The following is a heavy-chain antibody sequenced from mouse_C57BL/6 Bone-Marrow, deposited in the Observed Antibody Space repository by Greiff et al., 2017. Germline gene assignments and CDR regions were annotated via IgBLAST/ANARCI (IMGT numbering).Heavy chain of an antibody. V-gene: IGHV5-9*01. CDR2: ISGGGGNT. Sequence: EVKLLESGGGLVKPGGSLKLSCAASGFTFSSYTMSWVRQTPEKGLEWVATISGGGGNTYYPDSVKGRFTISRDNAKDTLYLQMRRLRAEDTALYYCARGRAGFDYWGQGTTLTVSS. CDR3: ARGRAGFDY. CDR1: GFTFSSYT. J-gene: IGHJ2*01.